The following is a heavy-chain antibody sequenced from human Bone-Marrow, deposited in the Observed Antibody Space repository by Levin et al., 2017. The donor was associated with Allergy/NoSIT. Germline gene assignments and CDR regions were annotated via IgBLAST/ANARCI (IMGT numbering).Heavy chain of an antibody. CDR2: IKQDGSEK. Sequence: GESLKISCAASGFTFSSYWMSWVRQAPGKGLEWVANIKQDGSEKYYVDSVKGRFTISRDNAKNSLYLQMNSLRAEDTAVYYCARVVLEWLLSHYYYYYGMDVWGQGTTVTVSS. D-gene: IGHD3-3*01. CDR3: ARVVLEWLLSHYYYYYGMDV. V-gene: IGHV3-7*01. J-gene: IGHJ6*02. CDR1: GFTFSSYW.